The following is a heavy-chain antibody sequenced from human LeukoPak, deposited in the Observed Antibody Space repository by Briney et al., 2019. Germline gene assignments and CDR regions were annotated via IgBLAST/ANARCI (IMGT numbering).Heavy chain of an antibody. CDR2: IKQDGSEK. Sequence: GGSLRLSCAASGFTLSSYWMSWVRQAPGKGLEWVANIKQDGSEKYYVDSVKGRFTISRDNAKNSLYLQMNSLRAEDTAAYYCARPRVITHYFDYWGQGTLVTVSS. V-gene: IGHV3-7*01. CDR3: ARPRVITHYFDY. CDR1: GFTLSSYW. D-gene: IGHD3-22*01. J-gene: IGHJ4*02.